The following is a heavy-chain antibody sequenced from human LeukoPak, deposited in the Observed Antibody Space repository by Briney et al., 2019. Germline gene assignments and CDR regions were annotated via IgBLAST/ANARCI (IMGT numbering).Heavy chain of an antibody. CDR2: INHSGST. D-gene: IGHD3-10*01. CDR1: GGSFSGYY. V-gene: IGHV4-34*01. J-gene: IGHJ6*03. Sequence: SETLSLTCTVYGGSFSGYYWSWIRQPPGKGLEWIGEINHSGSTNYNPSLKSRVTISVDTSKNQFSLKLSSVTAADTAVYYCARRSIYGSGSYYYYYYYMDVWGKGTTVTVSS. CDR3: ARRSIYGSGSYYYYYYYMDV.